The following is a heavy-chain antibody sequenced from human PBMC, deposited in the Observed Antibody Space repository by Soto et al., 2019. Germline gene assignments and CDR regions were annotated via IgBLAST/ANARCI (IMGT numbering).Heavy chain of an antibody. Sequence: PSETLSLTCTVSGGSISSYYWSWIRQPPGKGLEWIGYIYYSGSTNYNPSLKSRVTISVDTSKNQFSLKLSSVTAADTAVYYCARGRSNYDRMGYYYYYMDVWGKGTTVTVSS. CDR1: GGSISSYY. D-gene: IGHD4-4*01. CDR3: ARGRSNYDRMGYYYYYMDV. V-gene: IGHV4-59*12. CDR2: IYYSGST. J-gene: IGHJ6*03.